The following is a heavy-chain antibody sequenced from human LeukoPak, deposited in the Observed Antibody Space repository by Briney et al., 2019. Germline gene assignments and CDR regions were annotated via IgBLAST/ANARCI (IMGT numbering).Heavy chain of an antibody. J-gene: IGHJ4*02. D-gene: IGHD3-22*01. Sequence: GGSLRLSCAASGFTFSSYAMSWVRQAPGKGLEWVSAISGSGGSTYYADSVKGRFTISRDNSKNTLYLQMNSLRAEDTAVYYCARDYDSSGYYAAYWGQGTLVTVSS. CDR3: ARDYDSSGYYAAY. V-gene: IGHV3-23*01. CDR2: ISGSGGST. CDR1: GFTFSSYA.